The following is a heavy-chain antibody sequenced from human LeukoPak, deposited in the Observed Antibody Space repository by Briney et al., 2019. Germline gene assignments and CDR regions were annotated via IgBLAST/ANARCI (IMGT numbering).Heavy chain of an antibody. V-gene: IGHV1-46*01. CDR2: INPSGDST. CDR3: ARDEITPRGIGLDY. Sequence: ASVKVSCKASGDTFIDYYIHWVRQARGQGLEWMGIINPSGDSTTYAQKFQGRVTMTRDTSTTTVYMELSSLRSEDTAVYYCARDEITPRGIGLDYWGQGTLVTVSS. J-gene: IGHJ4*02. CDR1: GDTFIDYY. D-gene: IGHD1-14*01.